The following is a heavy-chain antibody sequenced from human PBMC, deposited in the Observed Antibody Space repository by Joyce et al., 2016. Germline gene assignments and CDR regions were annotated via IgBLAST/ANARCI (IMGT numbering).Heavy chain of an antibody. D-gene: IGHD6-25*01. Sequence: QVQLVESGGGVVQPGRSLRLACAASGLTLSNYGVHWVRQAQGKGLEGVDVISYDGIYKYYADSVKGRFTISRNNSKNTVFLEMNSLRTEDTAVYYCAKILTATYSSGWFLDYWGQGTLVTVSS. CDR3: AKILTATYSSGWFLDY. CDR2: ISYDGIYK. CDR1: GLTLSNYG. V-gene: IGHV3-30*18. J-gene: IGHJ4*02.